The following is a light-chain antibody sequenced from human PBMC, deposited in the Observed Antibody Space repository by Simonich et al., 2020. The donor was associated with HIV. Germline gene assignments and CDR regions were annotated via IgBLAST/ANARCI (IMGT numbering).Light chain of an antibody. V-gene: IGKV1-5*03. CDR1: ENISKW. CDR2: KAS. Sequence: DIQMTQSPSTLSASVGDRVTITCRASENISKWLAWYQQKPGKAPKLLIYKASSLESGVPSRVSGSGSGTEFTLTISSLEPEDFAVYYCQQRSNRLTFGGGTKVEIK. J-gene: IGKJ4*01. CDR3: QQRSNRLT.